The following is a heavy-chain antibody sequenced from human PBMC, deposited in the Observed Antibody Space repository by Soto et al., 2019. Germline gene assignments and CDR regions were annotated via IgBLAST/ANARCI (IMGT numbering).Heavy chain of an antibody. CDR1: GGSISSANW. V-gene: IGHV4-4*02. CDR3: ARLSFSYGVDV. CDR2: IYHGGST. J-gene: IGHJ6*02. Sequence: SETLSLTCAVSGGSISSANWWTWVRQPPGKGLEWIGEIYHGGSTSYNPSLKSQVTLSLDKFKNHFSLNLTSVTAADTAVYYCARLSFSYGVDVWGQGTTVTVSS.